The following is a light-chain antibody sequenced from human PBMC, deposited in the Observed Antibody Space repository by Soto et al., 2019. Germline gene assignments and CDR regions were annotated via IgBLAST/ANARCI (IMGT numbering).Light chain of an antibody. J-gene: IGKJ4*01. Sequence: EIVLTQSPGTLSLSPGERATLSCRASQSVSNYLAWYQRKPGQAPRLLIYGASSRATGIPDRFSGSGSGTDFTLTISRLEPEDFAVYYCHQRTKWPLTFGGGTKVEIK. CDR2: GAS. V-gene: IGKV3D-20*02. CDR3: HQRTKWPLT. CDR1: QSVSNY.